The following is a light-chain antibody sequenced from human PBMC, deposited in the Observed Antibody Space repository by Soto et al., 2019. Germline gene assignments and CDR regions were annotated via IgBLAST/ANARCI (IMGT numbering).Light chain of an antibody. CDR2: GAS. V-gene: IGKV3-20*01. J-gene: IGKJ2*01. Sequence: IVLTQSPGTLSLSPGARATLSCRASQSVTSDYLAWYQQKPGQPARLLIYGASIRATAIADRFSGSGSATDFTLTISRVDPEDFAVYYCQQYGSSPYTFGQGTRLDI. CDR3: QQYGSSPYT. CDR1: QSVTSDY.